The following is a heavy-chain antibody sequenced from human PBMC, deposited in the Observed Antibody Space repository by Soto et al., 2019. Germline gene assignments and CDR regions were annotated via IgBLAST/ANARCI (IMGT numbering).Heavy chain of an antibody. V-gene: IGHV3-33*01. CDR2: IRFDGSNE. J-gene: IGHJ4*02. CDR3: ASDGIGGTVFRGYRDY. Sequence: QEQLVESGGGVVQPGTSLRLSCAVPGGIFHGYGMHWVRQAPGKGLEWVAIIRFDGSNEEYADSVKGRFTISRDNSKNTLYLQMNTLGAEDTAVYYCASDGIGGTVFRGYRDYWGRGTVVTFSS. CDR1: GGIFHGYG. D-gene: IGHD1-7*01.